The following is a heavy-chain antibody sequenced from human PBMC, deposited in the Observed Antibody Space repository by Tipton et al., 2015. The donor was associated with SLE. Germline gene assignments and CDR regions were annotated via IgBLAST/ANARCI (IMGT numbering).Heavy chain of an antibody. V-gene: IGHV4-59*11. Sequence: TLSLTCTVSGGSISSHYWSWIRQPPGKGLEWIGYIYTSGSTNYNPSLKSRVTISVDTSKNQFSLKLSSVTAADTAVYYCARERSPGIVWGQGTMVTVSS. CDR3: ARERSPGIV. CDR1: GGSISSHY. J-gene: IGHJ3*01. CDR2: IYTSGST.